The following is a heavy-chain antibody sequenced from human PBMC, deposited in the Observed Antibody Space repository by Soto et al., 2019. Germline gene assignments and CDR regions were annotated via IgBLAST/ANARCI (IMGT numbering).Heavy chain of an antibody. D-gene: IGHD3-3*01. V-gene: IGHV1-69*06. CDR2: ITPIFGTA. CDR1: GGTFSSYA. CDR3: ARSLRFLEWLPTSGWFDP. Sequence: GASVKVSCKASGGTFSSYAISWVRQAPGQGLEWMGGITPIFGTANYAQKFPGRVTITADKSTSTAYMELSSLRSEDTAVYYCARSLRFLEWLPTSGWFDPWGQGTLVTVSS. J-gene: IGHJ5*02.